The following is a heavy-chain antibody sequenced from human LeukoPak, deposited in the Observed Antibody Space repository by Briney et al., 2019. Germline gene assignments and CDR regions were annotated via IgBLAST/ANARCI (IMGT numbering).Heavy chain of an antibody. Sequence: HTGGSLRLSCVVSGFTVSSNYMTWVRQAPGKGLEWVSVIYSGGKTSYADSVKGRFTISRDNSRNTLYLQMNSLRAEDTAVYYCARAIDYPYYFDSWGQGTLVTVSS. D-gene: IGHD4-11*01. J-gene: IGHJ4*02. CDR2: IYSGGKT. CDR1: GFTVSSNY. CDR3: ARAIDYPYYFDS. V-gene: IGHV3-66*01.